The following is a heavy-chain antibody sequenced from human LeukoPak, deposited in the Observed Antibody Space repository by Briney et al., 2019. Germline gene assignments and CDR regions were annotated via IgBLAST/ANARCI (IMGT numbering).Heavy chain of an antibody. CDR1: GFTVSSNY. CDR2: INSSSGYI. D-gene: IGHD3-22*01. V-gene: IGHV3-23*01. J-gene: IGHJ4*02. Sequence: PGGSLRLSCAASGFTVSSNYMSWVRQAPGKGLDWVSSINSSSGYIYYADSVKGRFTISRDNSKNTLYLQMNSLRAEDTAVYYCAKVQWYVYYDSSGYYADYWGQGTLVTVSS. CDR3: AKVQWYVYYDSSGYYADY.